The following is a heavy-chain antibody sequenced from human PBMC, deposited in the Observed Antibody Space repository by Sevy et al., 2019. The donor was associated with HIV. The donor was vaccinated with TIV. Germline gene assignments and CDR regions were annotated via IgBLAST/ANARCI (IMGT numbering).Heavy chain of an antibody. J-gene: IGHJ4*02. Sequence: GGYLRLSCAASGFSFSAYWMNWVRQAPGKGLEWVANIKPDGSDKHYVDSAEGRFTISRDNAENSLYLQMNSLRVEDTAMYYCAQETFGRFDSWGQGTLVTVSS. D-gene: IGHD1-26*01. V-gene: IGHV3-7*01. CDR1: GFSFSAYW. CDR2: IKPDGSDK. CDR3: AQETFGRFDS.